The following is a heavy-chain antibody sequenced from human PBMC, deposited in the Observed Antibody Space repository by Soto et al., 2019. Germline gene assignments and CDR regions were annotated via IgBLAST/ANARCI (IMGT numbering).Heavy chain of an antibody. V-gene: IGHV1-46*01. Sequence: ASVKVSCKASGYTFSNNYMHWVRQAPGHGLEWMGIIIPRGGSTSYAQRFQGRVSMTRDTLTSTVYMELSSLRSDDTAVYFCAREGGSNSGYYFDDWGQGTLVTVPQ. CDR2: IIPRGGST. J-gene: IGHJ4*02. D-gene: IGHD3-9*01. CDR3: AREGGSNSGYYFDD. CDR1: GYTFSNNY.